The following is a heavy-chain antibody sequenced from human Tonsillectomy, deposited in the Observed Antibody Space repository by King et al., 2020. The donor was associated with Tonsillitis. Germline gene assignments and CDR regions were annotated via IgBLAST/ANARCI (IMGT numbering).Heavy chain of an antibody. CDR2: IYSSGST. CDR1: GGSISSYY. CDR3: ASFSGWSLGAFDI. Sequence: VQLQESGPGLVKPSETLSLTCTVSGGSISSYYWSWMRQPPGKGLEWIGSIYSSGSTDYTPSLKSRVTISVDTSKNQFSLKLSSVTAADTAVYYCASFSGWSLGAFDIWGQGTMVTVSS. V-gene: IGHV4-59*08. D-gene: IGHD6-19*01. J-gene: IGHJ3*02.